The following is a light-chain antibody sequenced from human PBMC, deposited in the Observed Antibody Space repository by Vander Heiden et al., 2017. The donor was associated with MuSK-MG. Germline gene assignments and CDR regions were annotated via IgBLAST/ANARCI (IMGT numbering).Light chain of an antibody. CDR3: QQSDSAPQT. Sequence: DIQMTQSPSSLSASAGDSVTITCRASQNIINYLNWYQQKPGKAPKLLIYAASSLQSGVPSRFSGSGSGTRFSLTINGLQPEEFATYYCQQSDSAPQTFGQGTKVEIE. CDR1: QNIINY. J-gene: IGKJ1*01. CDR2: AAS. V-gene: IGKV1-39*01.